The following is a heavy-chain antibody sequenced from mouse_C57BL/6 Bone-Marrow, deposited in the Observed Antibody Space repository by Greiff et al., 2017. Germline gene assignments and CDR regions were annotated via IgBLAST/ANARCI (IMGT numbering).Heavy chain of an antibody. J-gene: IGHJ4*01. D-gene: IGHD2-4*01. CDR3: ANIYYDCYYAMDY. CDR2: IYPGSGST. V-gene: IGHV1-55*01. Sequence: QVHVKQPGAELVKPGASVKMSCKASGYTFTSYWLTWVKQRPGQGLAWIGDIYPGSGSTNYNEKFKSKATLTVDTTSSTAYMQLISLTSEDSAVYYCANIYYDCYYAMDYWGQGTSGTVSA. CDR1: GYTFTSYW.